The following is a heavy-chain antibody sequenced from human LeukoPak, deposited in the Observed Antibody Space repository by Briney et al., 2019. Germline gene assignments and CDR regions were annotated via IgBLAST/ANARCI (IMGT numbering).Heavy chain of an antibody. V-gene: IGHV3-48*03. CDR1: GFTFSSYE. CDR3: ARPSGYGGNSGYGY. D-gene: IGHD4-23*01. J-gene: IGHJ4*02. Sequence: GGSLRLSCAASGFTFSSYEMNWVRQAPGKGLEWVSYISSSGSTIYYADSVKGRFTISRDNAKNSLYLQMNGLRAEDTAVYYCARPSGYGGNSGYGYWGQGTLVTVSS. CDR2: ISSSGSTI.